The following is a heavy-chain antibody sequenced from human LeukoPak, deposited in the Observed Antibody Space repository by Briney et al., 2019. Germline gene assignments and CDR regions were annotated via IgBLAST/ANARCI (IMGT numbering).Heavy chain of an antibody. CDR3: ARQWVRGSFDS. CDR2: IYYGGST. J-gene: IGHJ4*02. V-gene: IGHV4-59*11. Sequence: SGTLCLSCTVSGGSISSHGWSWIRQPPGKGLEWISYIYYGGSTNYNPSLKRTVTISVDTSKKQSSLKLSSLTAADPAVYYCARQWVRGSFDSWGQGTLVTVSS. D-gene: IGHD3-10*01. CDR1: GGSISSHG.